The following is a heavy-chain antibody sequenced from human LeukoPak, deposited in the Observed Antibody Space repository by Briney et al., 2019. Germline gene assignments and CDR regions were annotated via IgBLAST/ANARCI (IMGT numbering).Heavy chain of an antibody. V-gene: IGHV4-34*01. CDR3: PRDRSYLGSYDRDSDY. Sequence: SETLSLTCAVYGGSFSGYYWSWIRQPPGKGREWIGEINHSGSTNYNPSLKSRVTISVDTSKNQFSPKLSSVTAADTAVYYCPRDRSYLGSYDRDSDYWGQGTLVTVSS. J-gene: IGHJ4*02. CDR2: INHSGST. CDR1: GGSFSGYY. D-gene: IGHD1-26*01.